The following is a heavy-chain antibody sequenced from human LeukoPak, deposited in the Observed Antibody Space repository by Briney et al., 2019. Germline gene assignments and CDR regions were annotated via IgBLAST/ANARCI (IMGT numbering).Heavy chain of an antibody. CDR3: ASDSPYYGMDV. CDR2: ISWNSGSI. V-gene: IGHV3-9*01. CDR1: GFTFDDYA. J-gene: IGHJ6*02. Sequence: GGSLRLSCAASGFTFDDYAMHWVRQAPGKGLEWVSGISWNSGSIGYADSVKGRFTISRDNAKNSLYLQMSGLRVEDTAVYHCASDSPYYGMDVWGQGTTVTVSS.